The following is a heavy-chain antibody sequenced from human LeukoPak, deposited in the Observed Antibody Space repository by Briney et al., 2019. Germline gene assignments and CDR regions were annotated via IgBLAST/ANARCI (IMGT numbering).Heavy chain of an antibody. Sequence: GGSLRLSCAASGFTFSSSGMNWVRQAPGKGLEWVSAISGSGGSTYYADSVKGRFTISRENSKNTLYLQMNSLRAEDTAVYYCARALAAAAGRRAGMMGDWGRGTLVTVSS. CDR3: ARALAAAAGRRAGMMGD. V-gene: IGHV3-23*01. CDR1: GFTFSSSG. D-gene: IGHD6-13*01. CDR2: ISGSGGST. J-gene: IGHJ4*02.